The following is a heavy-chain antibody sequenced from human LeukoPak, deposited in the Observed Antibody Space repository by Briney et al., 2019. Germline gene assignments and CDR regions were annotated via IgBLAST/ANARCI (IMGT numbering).Heavy chain of an antibody. Sequence: GASVKVSCKASGYTFTGYYMHWVRQAPGQGLEWMGWINPNSGGSNYAQKFQGRVTMTRDTSIRTAYMELSRLRSDDTAVYYCARDREVLLWFGAPRGWFDPWGQGTLVTVSS. CDR2: INPNSGGS. V-gene: IGHV1-2*02. CDR3: ARDREVLLWFGAPRGWFDP. CDR1: GYTFTGYY. D-gene: IGHD3-10*01. J-gene: IGHJ5*02.